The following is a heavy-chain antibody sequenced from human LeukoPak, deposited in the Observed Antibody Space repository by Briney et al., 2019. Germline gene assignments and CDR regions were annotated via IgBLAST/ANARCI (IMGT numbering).Heavy chain of an antibody. J-gene: IGHJ4*02. V-gene: IGHV3-33*06. D-gene: IGHD5-24*01. CDR1: GFTFTNYG. Sequence: GESLKISFAASGFTFTNYGMHWVRPAPGKELEWVAVIWYDGSKKYYSDSVKGRFTISRDNSKNTVYMQMNSMRVEDTAVYYCVKDDGRVKGHIDYWGQGTPVTVS. CDR3: VKDDGRVKGHIDY. CDR2: IWYDGSKK.